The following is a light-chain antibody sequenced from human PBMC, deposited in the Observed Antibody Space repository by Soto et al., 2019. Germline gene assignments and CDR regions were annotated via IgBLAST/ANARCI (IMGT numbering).Light chain of an antibody. V-gene: IGLV2-14*03. Sequence: QSALTQPASVSGAPGQSITISCTGTSSDVGDHNYVSWYQQQPGKAPKLMIYAVSNRPSGVSNRFSGCKSGTTASLTVSGLPAEDEDDYYCSSYTTSSTVIFGGGTKLTVL. J-gene: IGLJ2*01. CDR2: AVS. CDR3: SSYTTSSTVI. CDR1: SSDVGDHNY.